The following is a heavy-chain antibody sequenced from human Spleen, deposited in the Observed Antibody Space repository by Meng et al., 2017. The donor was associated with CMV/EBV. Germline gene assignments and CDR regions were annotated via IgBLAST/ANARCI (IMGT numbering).Heavy chain of an antibody. D-gene: IGHD6-19*01. J-gene: IGHJ6*02. Sequence: GESLKISCEVSGLRVSKFSSHGMHWVRQAPGKGLEWLTSIAYDGTEKYYKDSVKGRFVISRDNSQNRLYLQMNSLRTDDTAVYYCARDVRAVAMMCMATWGQGTTVTVSS. CDR3: ARDVRAVAMMCMAT. CDR1: GLRVSKFSSHG. CDR2: IAYDGTEK. V-gene: IGHV3-30*02.